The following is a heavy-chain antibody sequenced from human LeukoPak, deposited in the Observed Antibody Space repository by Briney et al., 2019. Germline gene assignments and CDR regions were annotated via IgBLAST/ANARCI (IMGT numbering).Heavy chain of an antibody. J-gene: IGHJ4*02. CDR1: GGTFSSYA. D-gene: IGHD5-12*01. V-gene: IGHV1-8*02. CDR3: ARNIVATTNYDS. Sequence: GASVKVSCKASGGTFSSYAISWVRQAPGQGLEWMGWINLNSGHTGFAQKFQGRVTLTWDTSISTAYMELSSLTSEDTAVYYCARNIVATTNYDSWGQGTLVTVSS. CDR2: INLNSGHT.